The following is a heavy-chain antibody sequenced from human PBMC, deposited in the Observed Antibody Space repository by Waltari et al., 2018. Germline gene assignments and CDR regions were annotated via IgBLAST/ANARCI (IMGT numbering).Heavy chain of an antibody. Sequence: QLQESGPGLVKPSGTPSLTCVVSGDSMSYWWSLARQSPEKELGWIGQVYCGGRTNYNLSLQSRGTISMDTANNQFSLKLTSTTAADTAIYYCARDRGRGLYLDSWGQGTLVTVSP. CDR1: GDSMSYW. J-gene: IGHJ4*02. CDR3: ARDRGRGLYLDS. V-gene: IGHV4-4*02. CDR2: VYCGGRT. D-gene: IGHD2-15*01.